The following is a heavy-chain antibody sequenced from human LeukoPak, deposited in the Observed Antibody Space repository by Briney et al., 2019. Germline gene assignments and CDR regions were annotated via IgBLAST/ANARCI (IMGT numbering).Heavy chain of an antibody. CDR1: GFTFNHYG. D-gene: IGHD4-11*01. J-gene: IGHJ4*02. CDR3: ARDAQRGFDYSNSLEY. Sequence: GGSLRLSCAAAGFTFNHYGMHWVRQAPGKGREWVAVIWSDGTKQYYADSVKGRFTISRDDSGNTVYLQMNSLRPEDTGVYYCARDAQRGFDYSNSLEYWGQGTPVTVST. V-gene: IGHV3-33*01. CDR2: IWSDGTKQ.